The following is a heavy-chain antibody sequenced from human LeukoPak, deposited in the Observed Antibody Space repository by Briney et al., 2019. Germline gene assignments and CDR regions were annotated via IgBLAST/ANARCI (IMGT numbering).Heavy chain of an antibody. J-gene: IGHJ4*02. D-gene: IGHD6-6*01. CDR3: ARDPYSSSSFDY. Sequence: GGSLRLSCAASGFTYRNFWMTWVRQAPGKGLQWVANINQDGSQQAYVDSVRGRFSVSRDNGKNSLYLQMNSLRAEDTAVYFCARDPYSSSSFDYWGKGTLVTVSS. CDR2: INQDGSQQ. V-gene: IGHV3-7*01. CDR1: GFTYRNFW.